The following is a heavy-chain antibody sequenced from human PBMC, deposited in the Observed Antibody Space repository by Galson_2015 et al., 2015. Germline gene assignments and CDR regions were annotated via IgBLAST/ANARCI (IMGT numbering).Heavy chain of an antibody. Sequence: SVKVSCKASGGTFSSYTISWVRQAPGQGLEWMGRIIPILGIANYAQKFQGRVTITADKSTSTAYMELSSLRSEDTAVYYCARASGRTLYFELWGRGTLVTVSS. CDR2: IIPILGIA. J-gene: IGHJ2*01. CDR1: GGTFSSYT. D-gene: IGHD3-10*01. V-gene: IGHV1-69*02. CDR3: ARASGRTLYFEL.